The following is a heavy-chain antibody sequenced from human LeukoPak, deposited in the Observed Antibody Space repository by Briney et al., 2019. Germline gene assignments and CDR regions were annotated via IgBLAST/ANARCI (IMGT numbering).Heavy chain of an antibody. Sequence: PGGSLRLSCTASGFTFSDYAMSWFRQAPGKGLEWVAVIAYDGSRAFYADSVKGRFTISRDNSKNTMSVQMDDLRAEDTAVYYCTRYNNDHFDYWGQGTLVTVSS. J-gene: IGHJ4*02. CDR1: GFTFSDYA. D-gene: IGHD1-14*01. V-gene: IGHV3-33*01. CDR3: TRYNNDHFDY. CDR2: IAYDGSRA.